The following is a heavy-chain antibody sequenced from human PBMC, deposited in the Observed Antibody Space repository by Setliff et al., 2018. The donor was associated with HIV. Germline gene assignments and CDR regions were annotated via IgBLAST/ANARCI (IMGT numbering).Heavy chain of an antibody. CDR1: GFTFSSYG. CDR2: IRYDGSNK. Sequence: LRLSCAASGFTFSSYGMHWVRQAPGKGLEWVAFIRYDGSNKYYADSVKGRFTISRDNSKNTLYLQMNSLRAEDTAVYYCAKVQNYYGSGSYPAHFDYWGQGTLVTASS. V-gene: IGHV3-30*02. D-gene: IGHD3-10*01. J-gene: IGHJ4*02. CDR3: AKVQNYYGSGSYPAHFDY.